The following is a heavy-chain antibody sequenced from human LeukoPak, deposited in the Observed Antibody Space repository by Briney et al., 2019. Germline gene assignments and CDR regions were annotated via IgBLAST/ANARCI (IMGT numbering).Heavy chain of an antibody. CDR3: ATQIRDTAMVTVRVDY. CDR2: FDPEDGET. Sequence: GASVKVSCKVSGDTLTELSMHWVRQAPGKGLEWMGGFDPEDGETIYAQKFQGRVTMTEDTSTDTAYMELSSLRSEDTAVYYCATQIRDTAMVTVRVDYWGQGTLVTVSS. D-gene: IGHD5-18*01. V-gene: IGHV1-24*01. CDR1: GDTLTELS. J-gene: IGHJ4*02.